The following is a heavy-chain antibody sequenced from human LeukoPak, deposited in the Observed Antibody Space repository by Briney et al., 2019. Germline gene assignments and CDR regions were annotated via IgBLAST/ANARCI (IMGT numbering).Heavy chain of an antibody. Sequence: GGSLRLSCAASGFTFSSYAMSWVRQAPGKGLEWVANTKPDGSAEYYADSVRGRFTASRDNANNLLYLQMNRLRAEDTAVYYCARDGGLHTNFDYWGQGTLLTVSS. D-gene: IGHD2-15*01. CDR1: GFTFSSYA. V-gene: IGHV3-7*01. CDR3: ARDGGLHTNFDY. J-gene: IGHJ4*02. CDR2: TKPDGSAE.